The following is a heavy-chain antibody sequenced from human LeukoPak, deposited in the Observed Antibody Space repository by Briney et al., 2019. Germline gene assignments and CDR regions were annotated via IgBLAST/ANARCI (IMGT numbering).Heavy chain of an antibody. CDR1: GFTFSSYW. Sequence: GGSLRLSCAASGFTFSSYWMHWVRQAPGKGLVWVSRTDSDGSSTTYADSVKGRFSISRDNAKNTLYLQMNSLRAEDTAVYYCAREGGDGHQLVRGRPYYYYGMDVWGQGTTVTVSS. CDR2: TDSDGSST. CDR3: AREGGDGHQLVRGRPYYYYGMDV. D-gene: IGHD6-13*01. V-gene: IGHV3-74*01. J-gene: IGHJ6*02.